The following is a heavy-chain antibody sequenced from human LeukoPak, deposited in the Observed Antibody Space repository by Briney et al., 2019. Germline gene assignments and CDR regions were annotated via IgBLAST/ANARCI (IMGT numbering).Heavy chain of an antibody. CDR3: AREAGSGSWAFDY. Sequence: PSETLSLTCTVSGGSISSGDYYWSWIRQPPGKGLEWIGYIYYSGSTYYNPSLKSRVTISVDTSKNQFSLKLSSVTAADTAVYYCAREAGSGSWAFDYWGQGTLVTVSS. CDR1: GGSISSGDYY. D-gene: IGHD3-10*01. J-gene: IGHJ4*02. CDR2: IYYSGST. V-gene: IGHV4-30-4*01.